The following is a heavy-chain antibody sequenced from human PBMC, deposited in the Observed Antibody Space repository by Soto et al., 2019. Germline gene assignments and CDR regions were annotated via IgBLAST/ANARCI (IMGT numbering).Heavy chain of an antibody. CDR1: GFTFSSYA. J-gene: IGHJ4*02. D-gene: IGHD2-2*01. Sequence: GGSLRLSCAASGFTFSSYAMSWVRQAPGKGLEWVSAISGSGGSTYYADSVKGRFTISRDNSKNTLYLQMNSLRAEDTAVYYCAKDTVVVPAATTYFDYWGQGTLVTVSS. CDR2: ISGSGGST. V-gene: IGHV3-23*01. CDR3: AKDTVVVPAATTYFDY.